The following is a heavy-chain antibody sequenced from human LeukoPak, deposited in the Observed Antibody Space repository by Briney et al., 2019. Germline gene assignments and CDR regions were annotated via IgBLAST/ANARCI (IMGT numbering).Heavy chain of an antibody. V-gene: IGHV3-21*01. Sequence: TAGGSLRLSCAASGFTFSDYSFNWVRQAPGKGLEWVSSISSSSSYKYYADSLKGRFTISRDNAKNSLYLQVNSLRAEDTAVYYCARINDIDNSYHLDFWGHGTLVTVSS. CDR1: GFTFSDYS. CDR2: ISSSSSYK. D-gene: IGHD2-15*01. CDR3: ARINDIDNSYHLDF. J-gene: IGHJ4*01.